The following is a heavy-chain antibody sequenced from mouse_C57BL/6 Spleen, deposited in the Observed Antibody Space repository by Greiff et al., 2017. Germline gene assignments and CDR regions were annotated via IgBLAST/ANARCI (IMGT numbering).Heavy chain of an antibody. CDR3: ASLVASTVVATSAMDY. Sequence: QVQLQQSGAELVKPGASVKLSCKASGYTFTSYWMHWVKQRPGKGLEWIGMIHPNSGSTNYKDKFKSKATLTVDKYSSPAYMHLSSLTSEDSAVYDCASLVASTVVATSAMDYWGQGTSVTVSS. D-gene: IGHD1-1*01. V-gene: IGHV1-64*01. CDR1: GYTFTSYW. CDR2: IHPNSGST. J-gene: IGHJ4*01.